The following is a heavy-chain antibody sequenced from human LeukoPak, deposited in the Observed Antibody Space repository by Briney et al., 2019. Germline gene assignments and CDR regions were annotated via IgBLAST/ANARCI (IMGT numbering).Heavy chain of an antibody. CDR3: ARVDSVGATPWSFDY. D-gene: IGHD1-26*01. J-gene: IGHJ4*02. Sequence: SVKVSCKASGGTFSSYAISWVRQAPGQGLEWMGGIIPIFGTANYAQKFQGRVTITADESTSTAYMELSSLRSEDTAVYYCARVDSVGATPWSFDYWGQGTLVTVSS. CDR1: GGTFSSYA. V-gene: IGHV1-69*13. CDR2: IIPIFGTA.